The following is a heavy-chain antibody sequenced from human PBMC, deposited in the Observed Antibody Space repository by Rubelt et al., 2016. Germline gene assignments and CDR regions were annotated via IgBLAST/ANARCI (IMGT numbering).Heavy chain of an antibody. V-gene: IGHV1-18*01. Sequence: QVQLVQSGAEVKKPGASVKVSCTASGYTFTSYGISWVRQAPGPGLEWMGWISAYNRNTNYAQKLQGGVTMTTDTSTSTAYMGLRSLGSDDTAVYYCARDLPPFRRYNWNFPLDYWGQGTLVTVSS. CDR1: GYTFTSYG. D-gene: IGHD1-7*01. CDR3: ARDLPPFRRYNWNFPLDY. CDR2: ISAYNRNT. J-gene: IGHJ4*02.